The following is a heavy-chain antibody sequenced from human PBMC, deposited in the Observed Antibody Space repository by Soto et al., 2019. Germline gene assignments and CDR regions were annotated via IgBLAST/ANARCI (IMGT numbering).Heavy chain of an antibody. CDR3: ASCATSITMIDYYFDD. D-gene: IGHD3-22*01. Sequence: GASVKVSCKASGGTFSSYAISWVRQAPGQGLEWMGGIIPIFGTANYAQKFQGRVTITADESTSTAYMELSSLRSEDTAVYYCASCATSITMIDYYFDDSGQGTLVTVSS. CDR1: GGTFSSYA. CDR2: IIPIFGTA. J-gene: IGHJ4*02. V-gene: IGHV1-69*13.